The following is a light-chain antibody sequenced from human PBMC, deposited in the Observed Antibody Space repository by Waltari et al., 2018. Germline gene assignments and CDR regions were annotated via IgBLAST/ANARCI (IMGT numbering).Light chain of an antibody. CDR2: DAS. Sequence: EIGMTQSPGTLSVSPGERATLSCRAGQSVSSNLAWYQQKRGQAPRLLIYDASTRDIGIPARCSGSGSGTAFSLTISSMQSADISIYYCQQYNNWPSFTFGQGTKLEIK. V-gene: IGKV3-15*01. CDR1: QSVSSN. CDR3: QQYNNWPSFT. J-gene: IGKJ2*01.